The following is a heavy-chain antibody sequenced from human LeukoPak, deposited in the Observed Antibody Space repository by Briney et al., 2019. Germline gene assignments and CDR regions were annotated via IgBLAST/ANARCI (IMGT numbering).Heavy chain of an antibody. J-gene: IGHJ4*02. V-gene: IGHV4-39*01. Sequence: PSETLSLTCTVSGGSISSSSYYWGWIRQPPGKGLEWIGSIYYSGSTYYNPSLKSRVTISVDTSKNQFSLKLNSVTAADTAVYYCAPSKRGLAPYVFDYWGQGTLVTVSS. CDR2: IYYSGST. D-gene: IGHD3-16*01. CDR3: APSKRGLAPYVFDY. CDR1: GGSISSSSYY.